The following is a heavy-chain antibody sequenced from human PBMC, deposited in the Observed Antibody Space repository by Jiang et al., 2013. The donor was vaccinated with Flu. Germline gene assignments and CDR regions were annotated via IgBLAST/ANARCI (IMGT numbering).Heavy chain of an antibody. CDR3: ARGNGYDSRCFDY. CDR1: GGSISSGDYY. Sequence: GSGLVKPSQTLSLTCTVSGGSISSGDYYWSWIRQPPGKGLEWIGYIYYSGSTYYNPSLKSRVTISVDTSKNQFSLKLSSVTAADTAVYYCARGNGYDSRCFDYWGQGTLVTVSS. V-gene: IGHV4-30-4*01. D-gene: IGHD5-12*01. CDR2: IYYSGST. J-gene: IGHJ4*02.